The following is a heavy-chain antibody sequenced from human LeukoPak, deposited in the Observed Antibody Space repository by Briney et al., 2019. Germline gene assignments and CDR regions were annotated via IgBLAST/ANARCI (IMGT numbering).Heavy chain of an antibody. CDR2: IYNSWTT. CDR3: ARDEGEGMDV. D-gene: IGHD3-10*01. V-gene: IGHV4-61*10. Sequence: PSETLSLTCTVSGDSVSSGSNYWSWIRQPAGKGLEWIGRIYNSWTTNYNPSLKSRVTISVDTSKNQFSLKLSSVTAADTAVYYCARDEGEGMDVWGQGTTVTVSS. J-gene: IGHJ6*02. CDR1: GDSVSSGSNY.